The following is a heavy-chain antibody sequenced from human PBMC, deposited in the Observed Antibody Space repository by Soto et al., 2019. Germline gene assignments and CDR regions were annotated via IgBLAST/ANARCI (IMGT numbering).Heavy chain of an antibody. CDR3: ASSHIAAAPYGMDV. CDR2: INAGNGNT. D-gene: IGHD6-13*01. J-gene: IGHJ6*02. CDR1: GYTFTSYA. Sequence: QVQLVQSGAEVKKPGASVKVSCKASGYTFTSYAMHWVRQAPGQRLEWMGWINAGNGNTKYSQKFQGRVTITRDTSASTANMELSSLRSEDTAVYYCASSHIAAAPYGMDVWGQGTTVTVSS. V-gene: IGHV1-3*01.